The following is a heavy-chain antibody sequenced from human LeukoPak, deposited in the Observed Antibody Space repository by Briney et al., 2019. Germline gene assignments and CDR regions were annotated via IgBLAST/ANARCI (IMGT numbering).Heavy chain of an antibody. V-gene: IGHV1-2*02. CDR1: GYTFTGYY. Sequence: ASVKVSCKASGYTFTGYYMHWVRQAPGQGLEWMGWINPNSGGTNYAQKFQGRVTMTRDTSISTAYMELSRLRSDDTAVYYCARVPTPIVGAYAGRDAFDIWGQGTMVTVSS. CDR3: ARVPTPIVGAYAGRDAFDI. D-gene: IGHD1-26*01. J-gene: IGHJ3*02. CDR2: INPNSGGT.